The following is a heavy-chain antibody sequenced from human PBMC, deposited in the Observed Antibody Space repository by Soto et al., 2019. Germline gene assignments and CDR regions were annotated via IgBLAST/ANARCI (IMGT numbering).Heavy chain of an antibody. J-gene: IGHJ4*02. V-gene: IGHV4-59*01. CDR1: GGSISSYY. CDR3: ARTRHRYCSGGSCYRYFDY. CDR2: IYYSGST. Sequence: SETLSLTCTVSGGSISSYYWSWIRQPPGKGLEWIGYIYYSGSTNYNPSLKSRVTISVDTSKNQFSLKLSSVTAADTAVYYCARTRHRYCSGGSCYRYFDYWGQGTLVTVSS. D-gene: IGHD2-15*01.